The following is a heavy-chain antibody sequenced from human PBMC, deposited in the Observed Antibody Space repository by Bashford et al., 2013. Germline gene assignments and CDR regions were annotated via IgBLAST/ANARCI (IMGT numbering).Heavy chain of an antibody. V-gene: IGHV4-34*01. Sequence: SETLSLTCAVYVGPFSGLLLELDPPAPTGRGWSGIGEINHSGSTNYNPSLKSRVTISVDTSKNQFSLKLSSVIAADTAVYYCARDRGSTSNGGKGLDYWGQGTLVTVSS. CDR2: INHSGST. D-gene: IGHD4-23*01. CDR3: ARDRGSTSNGGKGLDY. CDR1: VGPFSGLL. J-gene: IGHJ4*02.